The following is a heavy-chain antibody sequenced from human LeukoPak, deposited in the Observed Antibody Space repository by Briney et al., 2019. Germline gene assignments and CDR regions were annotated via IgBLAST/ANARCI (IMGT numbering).Heavy chain of an antibody. CDR1: GGSISSGGYY. D-gene: IGHD3-22*01. J-gene: IGHJ3*02. CDR3: ARTMYYYDSRGSPNRDDAFDI. Sequence: PSQTLSLTCTVSGGSISSGGYYWSWIRQHPGKGLEWIGYIYYSGSTYYNPSLKSRVTISVDTSTNQFSLKLSSVTAADTAVYYCARTMYYYDSRGSPNRDDAFDIWGQGTMVTVSS. CDR2: IYYSGST. V-gene: IGHV4-31*03.